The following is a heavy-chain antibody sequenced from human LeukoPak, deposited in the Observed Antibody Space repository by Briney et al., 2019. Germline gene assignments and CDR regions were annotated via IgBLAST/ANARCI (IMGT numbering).Heavy chain of an antibody. V-gene: IGHV4-39*07. CDR2: IYYSGST. CDR1: GGSISSSGYY. Sequence: SENLSLTCTVSGGSISSSGYYWGWIRQPPGKGLEWIGNIYYSGSTYYNPSLKSRVTISVDTSKNQFSLKLSSVTAADTAVYYCATIQLWLLSGFDYWGQGTLVTVSS. D-gene: IGHD5-18*01. CDR3: ATIQLWLLSGFDY. J-gene: IGHJ4*02.